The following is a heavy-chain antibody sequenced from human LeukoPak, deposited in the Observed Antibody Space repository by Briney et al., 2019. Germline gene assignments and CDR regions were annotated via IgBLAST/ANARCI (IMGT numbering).Heavy chain of an antibody. CDR2: IRSSGGNT. J-gene: IGHJ4*02. V-gene: IGHV3-23*01. CDR1: GFTFNNYA. Sequence: GGSLRLSCAASGFTFNNYAMSWVRQAPGKGLEWVSLIRSSGGNTYYADSVKGRFTISRDSAKNTLYLQMNSLRAEDTAVYYCARGSGPWLTLDYWGQGTLVTVSS. D-gene: IGHD4/OR15-4a*01. CDR3: ARGSGPWLTLDY.